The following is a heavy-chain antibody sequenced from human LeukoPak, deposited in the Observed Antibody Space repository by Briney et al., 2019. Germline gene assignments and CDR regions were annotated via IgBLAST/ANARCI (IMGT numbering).Heavy chain of an antibody. CDR1: GFTFSNYW. J-gene: IGHJ2*01. V-gene: IGHV3-7*01. CDR2: IQQHGSET. Sequence: GGSLRLSCEGSGFTFSNYWMRWVRQTPGKGLEGVANIQQHGSETYYGDSVKGRFTISRDNAKNSLYLQMNSLRAEDTVVYSCARDRSSGYFDLWGRGTLVTVSS. CDR3: ARDRSSGYFDL.